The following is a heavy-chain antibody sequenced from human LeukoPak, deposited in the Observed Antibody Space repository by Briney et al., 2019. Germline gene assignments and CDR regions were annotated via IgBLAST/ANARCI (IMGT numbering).Heavy chain of an antibody. J-gene: IGHJ3*02. Sequence: SETLSLTCTVSCGSFRGFFWSWIRQPPGRGLEWIGYIFDTGSISYNPSLKGRVSISLDTSKNQFFLKLGSVTAADTAVYYCARTNAFDIPGERTLVTVAS. CDR1: CGSFRGFF. V-gene: IGHV4-59*01. CDR3: ARTNAFDI. CDR2: IFDTGSI.